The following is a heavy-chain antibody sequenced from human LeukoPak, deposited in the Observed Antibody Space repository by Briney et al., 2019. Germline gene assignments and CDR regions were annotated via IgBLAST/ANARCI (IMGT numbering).Heavy chain of an antibody. CDR1: GYSFTTYW. CDR3: ARHEGVWVGRFLGWLSVDY. Sequence: GESLKISCKGSGYSFTTYWIGWVRQMPGKGLEWMGIIYPGDSDTRYSPSFQGQVTISADKSIGTAYLQWSSLKASDTAMYYCARHEGVWVGRFLGWLSVDYWGQGTLVTVSS. J-gene: IGHJ4*02. D-gene: IGHD3-3*01. CDR2: IYPGDSDT. V-gene: IGHV5-51*01.